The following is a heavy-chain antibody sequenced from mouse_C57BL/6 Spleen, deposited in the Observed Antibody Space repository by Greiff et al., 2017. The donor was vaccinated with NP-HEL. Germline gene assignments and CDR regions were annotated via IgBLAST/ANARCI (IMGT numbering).Heavy chain of an antibody. J-gene: IGHJ4*01. CDR3: ARFHYDYDDGYAMDY. CDR2: IYPGSGST. CDR1: GYTFTSYW. D-gene: IGHD2-4*01. V-gene: IGHV1-55*01. Sequence: QVQLQQPGAELVKPGASVKMSCKASGYTFTSYWITWVKQRPGQGLEWIGDIYPGSGSTNYNEKFKSKATLTVDTSSSTAYMQLSSLTSEDSAVYYCARFHYDYDDGYAMDYWGQGTSVTVSS.